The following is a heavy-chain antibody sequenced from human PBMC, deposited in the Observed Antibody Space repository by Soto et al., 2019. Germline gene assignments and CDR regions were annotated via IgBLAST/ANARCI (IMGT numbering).Heavy chain of an antibody. J-gene: IGHJ4*02. V-gene: IGHV1-69*13. CDR2: IIPIFGTA. CDR3: ARDRRRNTAMVTVYDY. CDR1: GGTFSSYA. D-gene: IGHD5-18*01. Sequence: ASVKVSCKASGGTFSSYAIGWVRQAPGQGLEWMGGIIPIFGTANYAQKFQGRVTITADESTSTAYMELSSLRSEDTAVYYCARDRRRNTAMVTVYDYWGQGTLVTVSS.